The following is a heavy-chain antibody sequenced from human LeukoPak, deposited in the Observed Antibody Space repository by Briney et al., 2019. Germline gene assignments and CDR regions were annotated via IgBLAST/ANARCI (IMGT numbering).Heavy chain of an antibody. CDR2: IYYSGST. Sequence: SETLSLTCTVSGGSISSGDYYWSWIRQPPGKGLEWIGYIYYSGSTYYNPSLKSRVTISVDTSKNQFSLKVSSVTAADTAVYYCARQHPPPRISLVRGVEYWGQGTLVTVSS. J-gene: IGHJ4*02. CDR3: ARQHPPPRISLVRGVEY. D-gene: IGHD3-10*01. V-gene: IGHV4-30-4*08. CDR1: GGSISSGDYY.